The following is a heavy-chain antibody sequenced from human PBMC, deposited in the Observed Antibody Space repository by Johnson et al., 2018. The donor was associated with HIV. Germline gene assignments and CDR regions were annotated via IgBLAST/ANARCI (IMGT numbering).Heavy chain of an antibody. CDR2: ISGSGGGT. CDR3: ATSMGATALAFDI. D-gene: IGHD1-26*01. J-gene: IGHJ3*02. Sequence: VQLVESGGGLVQPGGSLRLSCAASGFTFSSYAMNWVRQVPGTGLEWVSAISGSGGGTYYADSVKGRCSIASDNAKNPLYLQRNSLRAEDTAVYYCATSMGATALAFDIWGQGTMVTFSS. V-gene: IGHV3-23*04. CDR1: GFTFSSYA.